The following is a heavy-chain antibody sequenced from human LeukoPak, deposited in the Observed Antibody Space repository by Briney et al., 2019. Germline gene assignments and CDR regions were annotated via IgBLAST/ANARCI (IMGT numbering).Heavy chain of an antibody. Sequence: GGSLRLSCEASGFTFSSYGMHWVRQAPGKGLEWVAVVWNDGTKKYYADSVKGRFTISRDNSKNTLYLQMNSLRAEDTAVYYCASTFYGDSPPYWGQGTLVTVSS. CDR3: ASTFYGDSPPY. CDR1: GFTFSSYG. D-gene: IGHD4-17*01. CDR2: VWNDGTKK. J-gene: IGHJ4*02. V-gene: IGHV3-33*01.